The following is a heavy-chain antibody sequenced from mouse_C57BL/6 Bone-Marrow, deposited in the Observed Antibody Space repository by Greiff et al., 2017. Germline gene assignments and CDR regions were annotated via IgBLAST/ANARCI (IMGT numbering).Heavy chain of an antibody. CDR3: ARTPTDY. CDR1: GYTFTSYW. J-gene: IGHJ2*01. CDR2: IYPGSGST. Sequence: QVQLQQPGADLVKPGASVTMSCKASGYTFTSYWITWVKQRPGQGLEWIGEIYPGSGSTNYNEKFKSKATLTVDTSSSTAYMQLSSLTSEDSAAYCGARTPTDYWGQGTTLTVAS. V-gene: IGHV1-55*01. D-gene: IGHD2-10*01.